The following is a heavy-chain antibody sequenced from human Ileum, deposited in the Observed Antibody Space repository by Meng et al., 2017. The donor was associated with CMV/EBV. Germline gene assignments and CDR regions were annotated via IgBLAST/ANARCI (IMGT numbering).Heavy chain of an antibody. CDR1: GGSLSRYY. CDR3: ARAGKTYATGWYDY. D-gene: IGHD6-19*01. J-gene: IGHJ4*02. V-gene: IGHV4-59*01. Sequence: SEPLSLTCTVSGGSLSRYYWSWIRQPPGKGLGWIGHIFYSGSTNYNTSLKSRVTISVDSSNNQFSLKLSSVTAADTAVYYCARAGKTYATGWYDYWGQGKMVTVSS. CDR2: IFYSGST.